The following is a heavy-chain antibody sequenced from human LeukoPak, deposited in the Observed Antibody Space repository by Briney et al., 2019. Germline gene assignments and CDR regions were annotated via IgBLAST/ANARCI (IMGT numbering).Heavy chain of an antibody. CDR2: ISAYNGNT. V-gene: IGHV1-18*01. Sequence: ASVKVSCKASGYTFTSYGISWVRQAPGQGLEWMGWISAYNGNTNYAQKLQGRVTMTTDTSTSTAYMELRSLRSDDTAVYYCARVQRTVIPGNDYYYYYYMDVWGKGTTVTVSS. CDR3: ARVQRTVIPGNDYYYYYYMDV. D-gene: IGHD4-17*01. CDR1: GYTFTSYG. J-gene: IGHJ6*03.